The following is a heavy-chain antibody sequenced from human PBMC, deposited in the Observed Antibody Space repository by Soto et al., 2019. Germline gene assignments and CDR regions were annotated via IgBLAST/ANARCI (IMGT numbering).Heavy chain of an antibody. J-gene: IGHJ4*02. V-gene: IGHV1-3*01. CDR2: INAGNGKT. CDR3: ARDGAVAGNTNFDY. Sequence: ASVKVSCKVSGYTFNNYAIHWVRQGPGQRLEWMGWINAGNGKTKYSQKFQGGVTITRDTSGSTAYMELSSLRSEDTAVYYCARDGAVAGNTNFDYWGQGTLVTVSS. CDR1: GYTFNNYA. D-gene: IGHD6-19*01.